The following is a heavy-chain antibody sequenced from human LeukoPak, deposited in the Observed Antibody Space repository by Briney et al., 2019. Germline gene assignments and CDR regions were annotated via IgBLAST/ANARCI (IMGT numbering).Heavy chain of an antibody. V-gene: IGHV1-24*01. CDR3: AAWGNTVLGYCSSTSCFAFDY. CDR1: GYTLTELS. D-gene: IGHD2-2*01. J-gene: IGHJ4*02. Sequence: VASVKVSCKVSGYTLTELSMHWVRQAPGKGLEWMGGFDPEDGETIYAQKFQGRVTMTEDTSTDTAYMELSSLRSEDTAVYYCAAWGNTVLGYCSSTSCFAFDYWGQGTLVTVSS. CDR2: FDPEDGET.